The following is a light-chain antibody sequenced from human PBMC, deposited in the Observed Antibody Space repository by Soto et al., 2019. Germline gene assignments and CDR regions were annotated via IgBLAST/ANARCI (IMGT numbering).Light chain of an antibody. V-gene: IGLV1-44*01. J-gene: IGLJ3*02. CDR2: SNN. CDR3: AAWDDSLTAWV. Sequence: QSVLTQPPSASGTPGQRVTISCSGSSSNIGSHSVNWYQQLPGTAPKLLIYSNNQRPSGVPDRFSGSKSGTSTSLAISGLQSEDEADYYCAAWDDSLTAWVFCGGTKVTVL. CDR1: SSNIGSHS.